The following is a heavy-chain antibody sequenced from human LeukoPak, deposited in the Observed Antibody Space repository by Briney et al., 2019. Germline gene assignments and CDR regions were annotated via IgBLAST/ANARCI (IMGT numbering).Heavy chain of an antibody. CDR1: GYTLTELS. D-gene: IGHD3-10*01. CDR3: ATDGRFGELLYVY. V-gene: IGHV1-24*01. CDR2: FDPEDGET. Sequence: ASVKVSCKVSGYTLTELSMHWMRQAPGKGLEWVGGFDPEDGETIYAQKFQGRVTMTEDTSTDTAYMELSSLRSEDTAVYYCATDGRFGELLYVYWGQGTLVTVSS. J-gene: IGHJ4*02.